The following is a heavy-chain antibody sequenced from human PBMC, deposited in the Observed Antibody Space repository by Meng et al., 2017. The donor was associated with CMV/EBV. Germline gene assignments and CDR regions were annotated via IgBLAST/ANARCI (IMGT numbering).Heavy chain of an antibody. D-gene: IGHD3-22*01. CDR3: ARGGENYYDSSGYYS. V-gene: IGHV4-61*01. CDR1: GGSVSSGSYY. Sequence: SETLSLTCTVSGGSVSSGSYYWSWIRQPPGKGLEWIGYIYYSGSTNYNPSLKSRVTISVDTSKNQSSLKLSSVTAADTAVYYCARGGENYYDSSGYYSWGQGTLVTVSS. J-gene: IGHJ4*02. CDR2: IYYSGST.